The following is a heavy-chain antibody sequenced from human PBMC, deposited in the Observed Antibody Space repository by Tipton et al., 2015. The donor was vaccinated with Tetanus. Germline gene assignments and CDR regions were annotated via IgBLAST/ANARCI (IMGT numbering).Heavy chain of an antibody. J-gene: IGHJ5*02. CDR2: INPSTGST. CDR1: GYTFTDHY. D-gene: IGHD6-13*01. V-gene: IGHV1-2*02. CDR3: ARSMAAAGTGWFDP. Sequence: QLVQSGAEVKKPGASVKVSCKTSGYTFTDHYIHWVRQAPGRGLEWLGWINPSTGSTNYAQKFQGRVTVTSDTSISTAYMDLRSLTSADTACYYCARSMAAAGTGWFDPWGQGTLVPVSS.